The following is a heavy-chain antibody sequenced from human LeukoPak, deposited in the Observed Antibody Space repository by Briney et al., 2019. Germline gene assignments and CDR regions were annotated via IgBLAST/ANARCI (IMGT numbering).Heavy chain of an antibody. Sequence: PSETLSLTCSVSDDSITMYYWTWIRQPPGKGLEWIGYVDHTGSTNFNPSLNGRVSISRDATKNLFSLRLRSVTAADTAVYFCARGRVSSSTWYSTYYYYFYMDVWGKGTTVTVSS. J-gene: IGHJ6*03. CDR3: ARGRVSSSTWYSTYYYYFYMDV. CDR1: DDSITMYY. D-gene: IGHD1-1*01. CDR2: VDHTGST. V-gene: IGHV4-59*01.